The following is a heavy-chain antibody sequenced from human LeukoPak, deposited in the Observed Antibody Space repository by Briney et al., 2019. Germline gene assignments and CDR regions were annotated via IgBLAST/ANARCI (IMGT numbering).Heavy chain of an antibody. D-gene: IGHD5-12*01. V-gene: IGHV1-69*05. CDR2: IIPIFGTA. CDR1: GGTFSSYA. J-gene: IGHJ6*03. CDR3: ARGEGSGDERDYYYYYMDV. Sequence: SVKVSCKASGGTFSSYAISWVRQAPGQGLEWMGGIIPIFGTANYAQKFQGRVTTTTDESTSTAYMELSSLRSEDTAVYYCARGEGSGDERDYYYYYMDVWGKGTTVTVSS.